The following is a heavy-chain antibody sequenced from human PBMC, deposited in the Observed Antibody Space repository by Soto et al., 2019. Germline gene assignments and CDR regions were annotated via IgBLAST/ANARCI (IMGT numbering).Heavy chain of an antibody. J-gene: IGHJ4*02. Sequence: QVHLVESGGGLVKPGGSLRLSCVASGLAFGDYSMNWIRQSPRKGLEWISYINNVGGTIFYADSVRGRFTVSRDNANHSLFLQMTALRAEDSAVYFCARVEFGYHSHFTYWGRGALVTVSS. CDR3: ARVEFGYHSHFTY. CDR1: GLAFGDYS. D-gene: IGHD3-10*01. CDR2: INNVGGTI. V-gene: IGHV3-11*01.